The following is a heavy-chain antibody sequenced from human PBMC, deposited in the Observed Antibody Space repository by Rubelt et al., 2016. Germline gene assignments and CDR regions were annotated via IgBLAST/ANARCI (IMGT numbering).Heavy chain of an antibody. CDR2: IVVGSGNK. CDR3: AADSGYGPSMDV. Sequence: QMQLVQSGPEVKKPGTSVKVSCKASGFTFTSSAVQWVRQARGQRLEWIGWIVVGSGNKNYAKKCQERVTITRDMSTSTAYMELSSLRSEDTAVYYWAADSGYGPSMDVWGQGTTVTVSS. D-gene: IGHD5-12*01. CDR1: GFTFTSSA. V-gene: IGHV1-58*01. J-gene: IGHJ6*02.